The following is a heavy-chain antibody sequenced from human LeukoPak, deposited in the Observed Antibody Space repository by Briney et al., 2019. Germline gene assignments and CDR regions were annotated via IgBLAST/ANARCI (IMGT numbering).Heavy chain of an antibody. J-gene: IGHJ3*01. CDR1: GYDFANFW. Sequence: GESLKISCRTSGYDFANFWIGWVRQMPGKGLDWMGIIYPGDSDTRCSPSIQGQVTISADKSISTAYLQWTSLKASDTAMYYCATQGTLTPHNAFDVWGQGTMVTVSS. CDR3: ATQGTLTPHNAFDV. D-gene: IGHD2-15*01. CDR2: IYPGDSDT. V-gene: IGHV5-51*01.